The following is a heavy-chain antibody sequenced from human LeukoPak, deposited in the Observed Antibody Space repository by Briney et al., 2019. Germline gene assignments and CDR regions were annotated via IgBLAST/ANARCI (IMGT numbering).Heavy chain of an antibody. Sequence: GGSLRLSCAASGFTFSRYTMHWVRQAPGKGLEWVAVMSYDGSNKYYADSVKGRFTISRDNSKNTLYLQMNSLRAEDTAVYYCAKAPKAGYYFDYWGQGTLATVSS. CDR1: GFTFSRYT. CDR2: MSYDGSNK. D-gene: IGHD6-19*01. CDR3: AKAPKAGYYFDY. J-gene: IGHJ4*02. V-gene: IGHV3-30*04.